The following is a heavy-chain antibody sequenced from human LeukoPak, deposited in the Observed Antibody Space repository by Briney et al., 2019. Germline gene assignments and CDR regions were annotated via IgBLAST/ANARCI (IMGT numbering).Heavy chain of an antibody. CDR1: GFTLSSYA. J-gene: IGHJ5*02. D-gene: IGHD2-15*01. CDR2: ISGSATT. Sequence: PGGSLRLSCAASGFTLSSYAMSWVRQAPGKGLEWVSAISGSATTYYADSVRGRFIISRDNSKNTLYLQMSSLRAEDTAVYYCAKSKEDCCGSFDPWGQGTLVTVSS. CDR3: AKSKEDCCGSFDP. V-gene: IGHV3-23*01.